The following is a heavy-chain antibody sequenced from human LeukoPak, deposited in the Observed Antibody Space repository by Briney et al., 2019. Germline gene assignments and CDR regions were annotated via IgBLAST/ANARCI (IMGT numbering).Heavy chain of an antibody. V-gene: IGHV4-59*01. CDR1: GGSINSFY. CDR3: ARGSWSLED. J-gene: IGHJ4*02. CDR2: IHYSGSS. Sequence: SETLSLTCTVSGGSINSFYWSWIQQPPGRGLEWIGYIHYSGSSNYNPSLKSRVTISVDTSKNQFSLRLSSVTAADTAVYYCARGSWSLEDWGQGALVTVSS. D-gene: IGHD3-10*01.